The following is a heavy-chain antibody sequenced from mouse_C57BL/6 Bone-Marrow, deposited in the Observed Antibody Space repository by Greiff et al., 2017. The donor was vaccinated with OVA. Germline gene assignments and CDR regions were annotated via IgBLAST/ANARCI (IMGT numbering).Heavy chain of an antibody. CDR1: GFPFSSYS. CDR2: ISAGGGYT. CDR3: ARALYYSGIPFAY. Sequence: EVQVVESGGGLVKPGGSLKLSCEASGFPFSSYSMSWVRQTPEKRLEWVATISAGGGYTYYTDNVKGRFTLSRDNATNNLYLQLSHLKSEDTAMYYCARALYYSGIPFAYWGQGTLVTVSA. J-gene: IGHJ3*01. D-gene: IGHD1-1*01. V-gene: IGHV5-4*01.